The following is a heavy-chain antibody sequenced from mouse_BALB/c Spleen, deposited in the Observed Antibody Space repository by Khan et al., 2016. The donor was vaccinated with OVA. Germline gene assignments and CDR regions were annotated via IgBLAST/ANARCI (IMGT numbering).Heavy chain of an antibody. CDR1: GYSITSDYA. CDR3: ARSIMAN. V-gene: IGHV3-2*02. J-gene: IGHJ2*01. CDR2: ISYSGST. Sequence: EVQLQESGPGLVKPSQSLSLTCTVTGYSITSDYAWNWIRQFPGNKLEWMGYISYSGSTSYNPSLKSRISITRDTSKNQFFLQFNSVTTEDTATYYCARSIMANWGQGTTLTVSS.